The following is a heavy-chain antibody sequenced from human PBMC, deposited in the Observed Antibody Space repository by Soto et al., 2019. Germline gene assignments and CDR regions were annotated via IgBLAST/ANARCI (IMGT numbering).Heavy chain of an antibody. D-gene: IGHD3-22*01. CDR3: AKDTYYYDSSGHAPYYYYYGMDV. V-gene: IGHV3-30*18. CDR1: GFTFSSYG. Sequence: PGGSLRLSCAASGFTFSSYGMHWVRQAPGKGLEWVAVISYDGSNKYYAGSVKGRFTISRDNSKNTLYLQMNSLRAEDTAVYYCAKDTYYYDSSGHAPYYYYYGMDVWGQGTTVTVSS. CDR2: ISYDGSNK. J-gene: IGHJ6*02.